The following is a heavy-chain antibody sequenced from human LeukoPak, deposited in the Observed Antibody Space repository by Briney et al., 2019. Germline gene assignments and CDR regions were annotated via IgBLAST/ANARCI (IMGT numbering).Heavy chain of an antibody. CDR3: AKRGVVIRVILVGFHKQAYYFDS. CDR1: GITLSNYG. CDR2: ISDSGGST. Sequence: PGGSLRLSCAVSGITLSNYGMSWDRQAPGKGLEWVAGISDSGGSTNYADSVKGRLTISRDNAKNTLYLQMNSLRAEDTAVYFCAKRGVVIRVILVGFHKQAYYFDSWGQGALVTVSS. V-gene: IGHV3-23*01. J-gene: IGHJ4*02. D-gene: IGHD3-10*01.